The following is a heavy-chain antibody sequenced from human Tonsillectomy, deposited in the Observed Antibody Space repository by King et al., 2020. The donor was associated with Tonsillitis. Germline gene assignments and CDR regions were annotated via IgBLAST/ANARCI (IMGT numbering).Heavy chain of an antibody. D-gene: IGHD2-2*01. J-gene: IGHJ4*02. CDR1: GGSFSGYY. CDR2: SNHSGST. Sequence: VQLQQWGAGLLKPSETLSLTCAVYGGSFSGYYWSWIRQPPGKGLEWIGESNHSGSTNYNPSLKSRVTISVDTSKSQFSLKLGSVTAADTAVYCWAREMGYCSSTSCRMGVDYWGQGTLVTVSS. V-gene: IGHV4-34*01. CDR3: AREMGYCSSTSCRMGVDY.